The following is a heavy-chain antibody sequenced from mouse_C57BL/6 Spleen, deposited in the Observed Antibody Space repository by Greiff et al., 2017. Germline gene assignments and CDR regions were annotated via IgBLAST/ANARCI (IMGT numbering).Heavy chain of an antibody. CDR3: AHDYYWYCDV. J-gene: IGHJ1*03. CDR1: GYTFTSYW. Sequence: QVQLQQPGAELVKPGASVKLSCKASGYTFTSYWMHWVKQRPGQGLEWIGMIHPNSGSTNYNEKFKSKATLTVDKSSSTAYIQRSSRTSDDAAVYYCAHDYYWYCDVWGTGTTVTVSS. V-gene: IGHV1-64*01. D-gene: IGHD2-4*01. CDR2: IHPNSGST.